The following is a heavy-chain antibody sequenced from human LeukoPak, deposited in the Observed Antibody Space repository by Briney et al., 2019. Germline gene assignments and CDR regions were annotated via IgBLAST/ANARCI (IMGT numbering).Heavy chain of an antibody. D-gene: IGHD2-15*01. J-gene: IGHJ3*02. CDR3: ASPSDCSGGSCYWRAFDI. CDR2: IKQDGSEK. V-gene: IGHV3-7*01. CDR1: GFTFSSYA. Sequence: PGGSLRLSCAASGFTFSSYAMSWVRQAPGKGLEWVANIKQDGSEKYYVDSVKGRFTISRDNAKNSLYLQMNSLRAEDTAVYYCASPSDCSGGSCYWRAFDIWGQGTMVTVSS.